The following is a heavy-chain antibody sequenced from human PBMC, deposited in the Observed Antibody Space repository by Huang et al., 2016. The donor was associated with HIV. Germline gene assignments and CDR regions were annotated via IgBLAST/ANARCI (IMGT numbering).Heavy chain of an antibody. CDR1: GKSVSEVA. J-gene: IGHJ5*02. V-gene: IGHV1-24*01. Sequence: QVQLVPFGAEVKKPGASVKVSCKVSGKSVSEVAMHWVRQAPGKGFEWMGCLDAIEGGTVYPQKFQGRVSMTEYTSTDTAYMELSGLRSDDTAVYYCVTSRKTISGGRVGWFDPWGQGTLVTVSS. D-gene: IGHD3-3*01. CDR3: VTSRKTISGGRVGWFDP. CDR2: LDAIEGGT.